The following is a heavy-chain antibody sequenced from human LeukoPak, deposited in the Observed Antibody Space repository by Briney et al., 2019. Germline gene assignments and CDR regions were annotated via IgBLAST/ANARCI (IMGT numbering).Heavy chain of an antibody. J-gene: IGHJ3*02. D-gene: IGHD3-3*01. CDR2: ISAYNGNT. CDR3: AREGWATIFGVVITGSAFDI. CDR1: GYTFTSYG. V-gene: IGHV1-18*01. Sequence: ASVKVSCKASGYTFTSYGISWVRQAPGQGLEWMGWISAYNGNTSYAQKLQGRVTMTTDTSTSTAYMELRSLRSDDTAVYYCAREGWATIFGVVITGSAFDIWGQGTMVTVSS.